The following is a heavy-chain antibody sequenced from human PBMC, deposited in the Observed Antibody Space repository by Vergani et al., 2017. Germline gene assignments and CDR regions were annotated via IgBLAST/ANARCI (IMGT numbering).Heavy chain of an antibody. CDR2: ISSSSSYI. J-gene: IGHJ4*02. CDR3: ARGSGWETTGDIDY. Sequence: EVQLVESGGGLVKPGGSLRLSCAASGFTFSSYSMNWVRQAPGKGLEWVSSISSSSSYIDYADSVKGRFTISRDNAKNSLYLQMNSLRAEDTAVYYCARGSGWETTGDIDYWGQGTLVTVSS. CDR1: GFTFSSYS. V-gene: IGHV3-21*01. D-gene: IGHD3-10*01.